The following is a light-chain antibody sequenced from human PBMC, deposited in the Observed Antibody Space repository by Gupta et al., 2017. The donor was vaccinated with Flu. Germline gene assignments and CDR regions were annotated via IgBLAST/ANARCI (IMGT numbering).Light chain of an antibody. CDR3: QQYESLPYT. CDR1: RDISKS. J-gene: IGKJ2*01. Sequence: PSSLSALVTDRVAITCQASRDISKSFKWFHQKPGKAPKLLIYDASNLETGVPSRFSGSGSGTVFTFTITSLQPEDIGTYFCQQYESLPYTFGQGTRLEI. V-gene: IGKV1-33*01. CDR2: DAS.